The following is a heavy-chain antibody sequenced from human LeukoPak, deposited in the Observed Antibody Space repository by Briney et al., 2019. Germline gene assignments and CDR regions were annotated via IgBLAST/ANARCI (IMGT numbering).Heavy chain of an antibody. CDR3: AREDGYNQNGGFDY. D-gene: IGHD5-24*01. CDR2: SNHSGST. V-gene: IGHV4-34*01. Sequence: SETLSLTCAVYGRSFSGYYWSWIRQPPGKGLEWIGESNHSGSTNYNPSLKSRVTISVDTSKNQFSLKLSSVTAADTAVYYCAREDGYNQNGGFDYWGQGTLVTVSS. J-gene: IGHJ4*02. CDR1: GRSFSGYY.